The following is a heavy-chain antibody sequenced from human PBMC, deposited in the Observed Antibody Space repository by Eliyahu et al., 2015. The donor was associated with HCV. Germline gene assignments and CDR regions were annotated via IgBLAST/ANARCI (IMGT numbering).Heavy chain of an antibody. CDR3: GRGRWELSL. J-gene: IGHJ4*02. D-gene: IGHD1-7*01. CDR2: ISSSGTTI. CDR1: GFTFSSYE. Sequence: EVQLVESGGGLVQXGGSLXLSCAAXGFTFSSYEMNWVRQAPGKGLEWVSYISSSGTTIYYADSVKGRFTISRDNAKNSLYLQMNSLRAEETAVYYCGRGRWELSLWGQGTLVTVSS. V-gene: IGHV3-48*03.